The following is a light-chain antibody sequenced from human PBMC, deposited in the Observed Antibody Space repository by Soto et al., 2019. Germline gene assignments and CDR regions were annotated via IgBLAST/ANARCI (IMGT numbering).Light chain of an antibody. V-gene: IGKV2-24*01. CDR3: MQATQFPIT. J-gene: IGKJ5*01. Sequence: DIVMTQTPLSSPVTLGQPASISCRSSQSLVPNDGNTYLSWLQQRPGQPPRLLIYKISDRFSEVPDRFSGSGAGTEFTLKISRVEAEDVGVYYCMQATQFPITFGQGTRLELK. CDR1: QSLVPNDGNTY. CDR2: KIS.